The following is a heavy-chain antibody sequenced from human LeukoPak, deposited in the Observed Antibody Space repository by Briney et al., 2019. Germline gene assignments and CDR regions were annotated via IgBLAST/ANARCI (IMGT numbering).Heavy chain of an antibody. CDR3: AKDLGISVVPAATTYYYYYGMDV. D-gene: IGHD2-2*01. Sequence: PGRSLRPSCAASGFTFDDYAMHWVRQAPGKGLEWVSGISWNSGSIGYADSVKGRFTISRDNAKNSLYLQMNSLRAEDTALYYCAKDLGISVVPAATTYYYYYGMDVWGQGTTVTVSS. V-gene: IGHV3-9*01. CDR2: ISWNSGSI. CDR1: GFTFDDYA. J-gene: IGHJ6*02.